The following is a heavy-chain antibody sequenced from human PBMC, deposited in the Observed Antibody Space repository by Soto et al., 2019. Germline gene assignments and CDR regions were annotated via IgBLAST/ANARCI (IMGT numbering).Heavy chain of an antibody. CDR3: AKDRGRGSPVSGGMDV. CDR2: ISRTSNHI. J-gene: IGHJ6*02. Sequence: PGGSLRLSCAASGFTFSNYTLNWVRQAPGKGLEWVSIISRTSNHIYYADSVKGRFTVSRDNAENSLYLPMNSLRAEDTAVYYCAKDRGRGSPVSGGMDVWGQGTTVTVSS. CDR1: GFTFSNYT. V-gene: IGHV3-21*01. D-gene: IGHD3-10*01.